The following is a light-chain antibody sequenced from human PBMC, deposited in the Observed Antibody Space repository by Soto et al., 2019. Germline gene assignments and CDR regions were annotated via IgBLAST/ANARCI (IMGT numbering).Light chain of an antibody. CDR1: SSDVGGYNY. Sequence: QSALTQPRSVSGSPGQSVTISCTGTSSDVGGYNYVSWYQQLPGKAPKLMIYDVTKRPSGVPDRFSGSKSGNTASLTISGLQAEDEADYYCCSYAASYTLVFGGGTKLTV. J-gene: IGLJ2*01. CDR2: DVT. CDR3: CSYAASYTLV. V-gene: IGLV2-11*01.